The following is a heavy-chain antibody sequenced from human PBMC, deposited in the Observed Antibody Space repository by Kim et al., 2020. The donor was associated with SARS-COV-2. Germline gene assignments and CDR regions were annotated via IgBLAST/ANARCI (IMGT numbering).Heavy chain of an antibody. J-gene: IGHJ5*01. CDR1: GYTFTNYG. Sequence: ASVTVSCKASGYTFTNYGIHWVRQAPGQRLEWMGWINAAIGNTRYSQKFQGRVTISRDISASTAYMELSSLTSEDTAVYYCARTLGGVDCSGGSCYSNWF. CDR2: INAAIGNT. CDR3: ARTLGGVDCSGGSCYSNWF. D-gene: IGHD2-15*01. V-gene: IGHV1-3*01.